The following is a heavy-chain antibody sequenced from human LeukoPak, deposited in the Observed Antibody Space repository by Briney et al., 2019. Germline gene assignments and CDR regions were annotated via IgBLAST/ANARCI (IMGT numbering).Heavy chain of an antibody. CDR2: INPNNGGT. Sequence: ASVKVSCKASGYTFTGPYIHWVRHAPGQGLEWMGWINPNNGGTNSAQKFQGSVTLTRDTSMSTAYMELSRLRSDDAAVYYCARSMAGTFDYWGQGTLVSVSS. D-gene: IGHD6-19*01. J-gene: IGHJ4*02. CDR1: GYTFTGPY. V-gene: IGHV1-2*02. CDR3: ARSMAGTFDY.